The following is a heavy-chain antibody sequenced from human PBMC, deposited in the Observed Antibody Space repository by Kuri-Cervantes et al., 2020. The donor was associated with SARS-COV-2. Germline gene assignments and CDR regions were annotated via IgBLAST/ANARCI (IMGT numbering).Heavy chain of an antibody. D-gene: IGHD2-2*01. V-gene: IGHV4-34*01. CDR1: CGSFNNYY. Sequence: SETLSLTCAVYCGSFNNYYWSWIRQPPGKGLEWIGDINQSGGTNHSPSLKSRVIISTDTSRNQFSLKLRSVTAADTAVYYCARDTGTYCSDISCYGYYYYYGMDVWGQGTTVTVSS. CDR2: INQSGGT. J-gene: IGHJ6*02. CDR3: ARDTGTYCSDISCYGYYYYYGMDV.